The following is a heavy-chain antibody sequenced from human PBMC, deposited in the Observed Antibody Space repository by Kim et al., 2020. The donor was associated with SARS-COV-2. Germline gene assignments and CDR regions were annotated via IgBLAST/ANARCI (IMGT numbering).Heavy chain of an antibody. J-gene: IGHJ4*02. D-gene: IGHD2-21*02. CDR1: GFTFNNYA. CDR2: ISSGGGNT. Sequence: GGSLRLSCAASGFTFNNYAMSWVRQAPGKGLEWFSTISSGGGNTFYADSVKGRFTISRDKSKTTLYLQMNSLRVEDTALYYCAKMVNRLYFDYWGQGTVVSVSA. CDR3: AKMVNRLYFDY. V-gene: IGHV3-23*01.